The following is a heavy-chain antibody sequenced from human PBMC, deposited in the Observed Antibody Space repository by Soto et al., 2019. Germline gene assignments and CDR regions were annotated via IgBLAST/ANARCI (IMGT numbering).Heavy chain of an antibody. J-gene: IGHJ6*02. CDR2: ISTYNGNT. V-gene: IGHV1-18*01. CDR1: GYTFTSYG. CDR3: AKAGGRFLILTQTEYGMDV. D-gene: IGHD3-3*01. Sequence: ASVKVSCKASGYTFTSYGISWVRQAPGQGLEWMGWISTYNGNTNYAQKLQGRVTMTTDTSTSTAYMELRSLKSDDTAVYYCAKAGGRFLILTQTEYGMDVWGQGTTVTVSS.